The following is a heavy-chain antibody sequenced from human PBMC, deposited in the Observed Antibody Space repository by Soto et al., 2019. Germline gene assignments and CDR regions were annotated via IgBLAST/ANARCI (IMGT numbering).Heavy chain of an antibody. CDR3: ARGGVWSGGDLALAFDI. J-gene: IGHJ3*02. CDR1: GGSFSGYY. V-gene: IGHV4-34*01. Sequence: QVQLQQWGAGLLKPSETLSLTCAVYGGSFSGYYWSWIRQPPGKGLEWLGEINHSGSTNYNPSLKRRVTISVDTSKNQFSLKLSSVTAADTAVYYCARGGVWSGGDLALAFDIWGQGTMVTVSS. D-gene: IGHD2-21*02. CDR2: INHSGST.